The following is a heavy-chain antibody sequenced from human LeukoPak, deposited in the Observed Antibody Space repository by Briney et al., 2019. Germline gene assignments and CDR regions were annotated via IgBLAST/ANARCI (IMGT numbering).Heavy chain of an antibody. J-gene: IGHJ4*02. CDR2: VYTSGST. CDR1: GGSISSGSYY. Sequence: PSETLSLTCTVSGGSISSGSYYWSWIRQPAGKGLEWIGRVYTSGSTNYNPSLKSRVTISVDTSKNQFSLKLSSVTAADTAVYYCARRGMVRGVIVDYWGQGTLVTVSS. CDR3: ARRGMVRGVIVDY. V-gene: IGHV4-61*02. D-gene: IGHD3-10*01.